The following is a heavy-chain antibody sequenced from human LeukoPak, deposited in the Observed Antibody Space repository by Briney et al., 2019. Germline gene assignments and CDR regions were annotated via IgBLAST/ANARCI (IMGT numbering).Heavy chain of an antibody. J-gene: IGHJ4*02. CDR1: GFTFSSYV. Sequence: GGSLRLSRAASGFTFSSYVMSWVRQAPGKGLEWVSAISGSGGSTYYADSVKGRFTISRDNSKNTLYLQMNSLRAEDTAVYYCAKVLLAYYDFWSGYYNIDYWGQGTLVTVSS. CDR3: AKVLLAYYDFWSGYYNIDY. V-gene: IGHV3-23*01. CDR2: ISGSGGST. D-gene: IGHD3-3*01.